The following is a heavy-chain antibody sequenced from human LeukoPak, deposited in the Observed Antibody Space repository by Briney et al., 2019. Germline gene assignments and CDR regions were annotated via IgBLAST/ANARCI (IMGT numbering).Heavy chain of an antibody. V-gene: IGHV3-48*01. CDR1: GFTFSSYS. J-gene: IGHJ4*02. CDR3: ARELYINGPFDY. CDR2: ISSSSSTI. D-gene: IGHD6-25*01. Sequence: PGGSLRLSCAASGFTFSSYSMNWVRQAPGKGLEWVSYISSSSSTIYYADSVKGRFTISRDNSKNTLYLQMNSLRAEDTAVYHCARELYINGPFDYWGQGTLVTVSS.